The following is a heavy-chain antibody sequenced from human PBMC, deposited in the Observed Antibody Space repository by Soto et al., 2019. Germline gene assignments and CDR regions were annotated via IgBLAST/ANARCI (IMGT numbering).Heavy chain of an antibody. CDR2: IYYSGNT. CDR1: GGSTSSDNY. CDR3: AREGGESSDGLYYFDS. J-gene: IGHJ4*02. D-gene: IGHD3-16*01. Sequence: NLSLTCTVSGGSTSSDNYWSWIRQPPGKGLEWIGHIYYSGNTDYNPSLKSRLAISIDTSKNQFSLKLSSVTAADTAVYFCAREGGESSDGLYYFDSWGQGSPVTVSS. V-gene: IGHV4-30-4*01.